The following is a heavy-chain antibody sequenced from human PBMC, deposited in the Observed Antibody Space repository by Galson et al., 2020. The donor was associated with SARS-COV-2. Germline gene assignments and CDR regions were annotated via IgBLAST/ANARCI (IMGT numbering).Heavy chain of an antibody. CDR1: GFTFSSYG. Sequence: TGGSMRLSCAASGFTFSSYGMHWVRQAPGKGLEWVAVISYDGSNKYYADSVKGRFTISRDNSKNTLYLQMNSLRAEDTAVYYCAKDRSIVPMVYAIGSVGMDVWGQGTTVTVSS. D-gene: IGHD2-8*01. J-gene: IGHJ6*02. V-gene: IGHV3-30*18. CDR2: ISYDGSNK. CDR3: AKDRSIVPMVYAIGSVGMDV.